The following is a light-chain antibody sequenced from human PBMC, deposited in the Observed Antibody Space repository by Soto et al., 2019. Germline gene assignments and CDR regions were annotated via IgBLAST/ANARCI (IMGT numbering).Light chain of an antibody. CDR2: EVN. CDR1: SSDVGNYNY. CDR3: CSFTSSTTVI. Sequence: QSVLTQPASVSGSPGQSITISCTGTSSDVGNYNYVFWHQQYPGKAPKLVIYEVNNRPSGVSDRFSGSKSGNTASLTISGLQAEDEADYYCCSFTSSTTVIFGGGTQLTVL. V-gene: IGLV2-14*01. J-gene: IGLJ2*01.